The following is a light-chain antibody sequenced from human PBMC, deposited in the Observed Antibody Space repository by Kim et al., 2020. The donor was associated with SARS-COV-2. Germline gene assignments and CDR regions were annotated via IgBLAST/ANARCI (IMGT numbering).Light chain of an antibody. V-gene: IGKV3-20*01. CDR1: QRITTNY. CDR3: QHYGSSPRA. Sequence: YPMDQATLACRSCQRITTNYLAWYQQIPGQVPRLLLYSVSNRASGIPDRFSGSGSGRDFTLTISRLEPEDFAVYYCQHYGSSPRAFGQGTRLEIK. J-gene: IGKJ5*01. CDR2: SVS.